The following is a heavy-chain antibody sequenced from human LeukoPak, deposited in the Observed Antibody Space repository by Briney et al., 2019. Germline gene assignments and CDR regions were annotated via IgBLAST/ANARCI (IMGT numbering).Heavy chain of an antibody. J-gene: IGHJ5*02. V-gene: IGHV1-8*01. CDR2: MNPSSGDT. Sequence: GASVKVSCKASGYTFTSYDINWVRQATGQGLEWMGWMNPSSGDTVYAQKFQGRVTMTRNTSINTAYMELSSLKSEDTAVYYCARCLFGRVAGIQLLPFDPWGQGTLVTVSS. CDR3: ARCLFGRVAGIQLLPFDP. CDR1: GYTFTSYD. D-gene: IGHD6-19*01.